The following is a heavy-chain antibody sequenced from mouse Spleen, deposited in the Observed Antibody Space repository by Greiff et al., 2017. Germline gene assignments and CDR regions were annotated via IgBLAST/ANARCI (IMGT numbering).Heavy chain of an antibody. J-gene: IGHJ2*01. CDR3: ARQPDSSGYDYFDY. CDR1: GFSLTSYG. D-gene: IGHD3-2*01. CDR2: IWSDGST. V-gene: IGHV2-6-1*01. Sequence: VKLMETGPGLVAPSQSLSITCTVSGFSLTSYGVHWVRQPPGKGLEWLLVIWSDGSTNYNSALKSRLSISKDNSKSQVFLKMNSLQTDDTAMYYCARQPDSSGYDYFDYWGQGTTLTVSS.